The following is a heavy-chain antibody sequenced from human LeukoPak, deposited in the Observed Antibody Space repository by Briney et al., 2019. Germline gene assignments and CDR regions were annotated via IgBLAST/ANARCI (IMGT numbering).Heavy chain of an antibody. CDR1: GFTFSDYY. V-gene: IGHV3-11*05. D-gene: IGHD2-2*01. CDR3: VRDSAHTVVVPAVIPPGLDNWFDH. Sequence: PGGSLRPSCAASGFTFSDYYMSWIRQAPGKGLEWVSFISGSGSNTKYADSVKGRFTISRDNAKNSLYLQMNSLRAEDTAVYYCVRDSAHTVVVPAVIPPGLDNWFDHWGQGTLVTVSS. J-gene: IGHJ5*02. CDR2: ISGSGSNT.